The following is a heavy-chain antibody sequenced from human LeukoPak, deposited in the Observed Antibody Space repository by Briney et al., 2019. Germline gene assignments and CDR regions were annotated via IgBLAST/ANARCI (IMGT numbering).Heavy chain of an antibody. CDR3: AREQEGGTYGSGSYFDY. CDR2: INHSGRT. D-gene: IGHD3-10*01. V-gene: IGHV4-34*01. J-gene: IGHJ4*02. Sequence: KPSETLSLTCAVYGGSFSGYYWSWIREPPGKGLEWGGEINHSGRTNYDPALKSRVTISVDKSKNQFYLKLSSVTAADTAVYYCAREQEGGTYGSGSYFDYWGQGTLVTVSS. CDR1: GGSFSGYY.